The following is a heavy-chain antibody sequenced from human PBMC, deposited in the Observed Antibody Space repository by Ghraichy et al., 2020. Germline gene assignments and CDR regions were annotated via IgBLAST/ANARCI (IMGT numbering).Heavy chain of an antibody. CDR2: ISYDGSNK. Sequence: GGSLRLSCAASGFTFSSYGMHWVRQAPGKGLEWVAVISYDGSNKYYADSVKGRFTISRDNSKNTLYLQMNSLRAEDTAVYYCAILAYIIVGATWDYWGQGTLVTVSS. D-gene: IGHD1-26*01. J-gene: IGHJ4*02. CDR1: GFTFSSYG. V-gene: IGHV3-30*03. CDR3: AILAYIIVGATWDY.